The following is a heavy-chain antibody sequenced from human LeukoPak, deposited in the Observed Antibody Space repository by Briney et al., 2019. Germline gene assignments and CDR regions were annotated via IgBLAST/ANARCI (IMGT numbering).Heavy chain of an antibody. D-gene: IGHD3-3*01. J-gene: IGHJ4*02. Sequence: GGSLRLSCAVSGFTFSSYAMSWVRQAPGKGLEWVSAISGSGGSTYYADSVKGRFTISRDNSKNTLYLQMNSLRAEDTAVYYCAKELEESAYYDFWSGVGYWGQGTLVTVSS. CDR2: ISGSGGST. CDR3: AKELEESAYYDFWSGVGY. V-gene: IGHV3-23*01. CDR1: GFTFSSYA.